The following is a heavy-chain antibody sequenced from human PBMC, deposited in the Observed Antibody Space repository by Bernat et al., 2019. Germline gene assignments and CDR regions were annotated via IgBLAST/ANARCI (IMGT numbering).Heavy chain of an antibody. CDR1: GYSFTSNW. V-gene: IGHV5-10-1*03. Sequence: EVQLVQSGAEVKKPGESLRISCKGSGYSFTSNWISWVRQMPGKGLEWLWRIDPSDSYTNYSPSFQGHVTISADKSISTAYTQWSSLKASDTAMYYCARPAYCGGDCSYYYYDMDVWGKGTTVTVSS. D-gene: IGHD2-21*01. CDR2: IDPSDSYT. CDR3: ARPAYCGGDCSYYYYDMDV. J-gene: IGHJ6*03.